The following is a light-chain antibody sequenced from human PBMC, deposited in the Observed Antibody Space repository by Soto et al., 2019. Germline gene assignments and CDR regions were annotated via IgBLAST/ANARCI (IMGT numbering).Light chain of an antibody. Sequence: EIVLTQSPGTLSLSPGERATLSCRASQSVSSSYLARYHQKPGQAPRLLIYGASSRSTGIPDRFSGSVSGTNSTLTISRLEREDFAVYYCQQYGSSRTFGGGTKVEIK. CDR3: QQYGSSRT. CDR2: GAS. J-gene: IGKJ4*01. V-gene: IGKV3-20*01. CDR1: QSVSSSY.